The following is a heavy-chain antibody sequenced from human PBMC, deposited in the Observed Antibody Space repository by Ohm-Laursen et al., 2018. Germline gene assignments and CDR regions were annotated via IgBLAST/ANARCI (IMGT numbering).Heavy chain of an antibody. D-gene: IGHD2-15*01. CDR2: ISSSGSTI. Sequence: SLRLSCAASGFTFSDYYMSWIRQAPGKGLEWVSYISSSGSTIYYADSVKGRFSISRDNSKNTLYLQMNSLRADDTAVYYCAKGNLGYCSGYTCYPFDYWGQGTLVTVSS. CDR1: GFTFSDYY. CDR3: AKGNLGYCSGYTCYPFDY. V-gene: IGHV3-11*01. J-gene: IGHJ4*02.